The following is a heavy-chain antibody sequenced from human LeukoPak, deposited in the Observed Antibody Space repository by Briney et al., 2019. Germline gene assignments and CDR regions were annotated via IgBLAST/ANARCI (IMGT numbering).Heavy chain of an antibody. J-gene: IGHJ4*02. Sequence: GGCLRLSCVGAGFTSSNYCMRWGRQAQGEGLIWFSSINSDGRSISYKTAVKGRDTISRDNAKNMLYLQMNSRRAEGTGVYYCAKDPFGRETYWGQGTLVTVSS. D-gene: IGHD3-3*01. V-gene: IGHV3-74*01. CDR2: INSDGRSI. CDR3: AKDPFGRETY. CDR1: GFTSSNYC.